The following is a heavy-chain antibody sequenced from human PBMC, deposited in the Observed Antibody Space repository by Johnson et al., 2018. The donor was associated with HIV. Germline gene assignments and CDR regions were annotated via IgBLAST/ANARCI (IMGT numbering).Heavy chain of an antibody. D-gene: IGHD6-13*01. CDR1: GFTFSSYG. Sequence: QVQLVESGGGVVQPGRSLRLSCVGSGFTFSSYGMHWVRQAPGKGLEWVAVISYDGSNKYYADSVKGRFTISRDNAKNSLYLQMNSLRAEDTAVYYCATYSSSWYKGGYAFDIWGQGTMVTVSS. CDR3: ATYSSSWYKGGYAFDI. CDR2: ISYDGSNK. V-gene: IGHV3-30*03. J-gene: IGHJ3*02.